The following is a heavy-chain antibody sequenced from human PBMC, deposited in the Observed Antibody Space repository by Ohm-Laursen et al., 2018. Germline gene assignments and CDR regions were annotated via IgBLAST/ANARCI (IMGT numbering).Heavy chain of an antibody. Sequence: ASVKVSCKASGYTFTGYYMHWVRQAPGQGLEWMGWINPNSGGTNYAQKFQGRVTMTRDTPISTAYMELSRLRSDDTAVYYCARDSDFWSKNWFDPWGQGTLVTVSS. V-gene: IGHV1-2*02. D-gene: IGHD3-3*01. CDR3: ARDSDFWSKNWFDP. CDR1: GYTFTGYY. CDR2: INPNSGGT. J-gene: IGHJ5*02.